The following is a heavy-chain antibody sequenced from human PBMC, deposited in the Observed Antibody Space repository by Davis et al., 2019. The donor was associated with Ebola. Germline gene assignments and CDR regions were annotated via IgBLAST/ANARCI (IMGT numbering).Heavy chain of an antibody. CDR2: ITGSADLT. J-gene: IGHJ6*02. CDR3: AKGMSRSAYYAMDV. V-gene: IGHV3-23*01. D-gene: IGHD2-8*01. CDR1: GFIFSNYA. Sequence: GESLKISCAASGFIFSNYAMSWVRQAPGKGLEWVSTITGSADLTHYADSVKGRFTVSRDNPKNTLYLQMYSLRAEDTAVYYCAKGMSRSAYYAMDVWGQGTTVTVSS.